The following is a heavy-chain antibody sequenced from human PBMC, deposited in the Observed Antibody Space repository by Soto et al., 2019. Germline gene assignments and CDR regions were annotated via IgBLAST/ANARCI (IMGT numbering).Heavy chain of an antibody. CDR2: IYDSGNT. D-gene: IGHD6-19*01. CDR1: CGSISRSSYY. V-gene: IGHV4-39*01. CDR3: PRQVGSSGWYSDY. Sequence: QLQLQESGPGLLKPSETLSLTCTVSCGSISRSSYYWGWIRQPPGKLMEWLGSIYDSGNTYYNPALKRRVAISDDPSKSPVPLKRSYVTAADTAANYCPRQVGSSGWYSDYWGQGTRVTVSS. J-gene: IGHJ4*02.